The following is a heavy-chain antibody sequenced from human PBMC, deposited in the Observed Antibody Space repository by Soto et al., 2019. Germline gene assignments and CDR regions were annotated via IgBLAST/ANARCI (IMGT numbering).Heavy chain of an antibody. CDR2: ISDGDGAT. J-gene: IGHJ4*02. D-gene: IGHD3-16*01. CDR3: AKGRTFFDF. CDR1: GFAFSDYA. V-gene: IGHV3-23*01. Sequence: EVHLLESGGGLVQPGGSLRLSCAASGFAFSDYAMTWVRQAPGKGLEWVSDISDGDGATHYAVSVKGRFTISRDDSKNTLYLQMDSLRAEDAAVYYCAKGRTFFDFWSQGTLVTVSS.